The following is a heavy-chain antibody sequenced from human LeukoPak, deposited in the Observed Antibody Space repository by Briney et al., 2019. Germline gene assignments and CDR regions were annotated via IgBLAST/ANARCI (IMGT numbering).Heavy chain of an antibody. Sequence: ASVKVSCKASGYTFTDYYMHWVRQAAGQGLEWMGWIYPNSRGTDSAQKFQGRFSMTRDTSISTAYMELSRLRSDDMAVYYCARRAREYSHDAFDIWGQGTMVTVSS. J-gene: IGHJ3*02. D-gene: IGHD5-18*01. V-gene: IGHV1-2*02. CDR3: ARRAREYSHDAFDI. CDR1: GYTFTDYY. CDR2: IYPNSRGT.